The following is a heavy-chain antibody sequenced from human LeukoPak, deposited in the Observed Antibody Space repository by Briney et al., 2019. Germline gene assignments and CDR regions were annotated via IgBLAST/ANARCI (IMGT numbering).Heavy chain of an antibody. CDR3: VREYPGGSRDGFDL. J-gene: IGHJ3*01. CDR2: HYAKDGGT. CDR1: GYTFSDYV. Sequence: ASVKVSCKSSGYTFSDYVMHWVRPAPGKGLGWMGWHYAKDGGTNYAQKFQGRVTMTRDTSSSTAYMELSRLISHGTAVYDCVREYPGGSRDGFDLWGQGTMVTVSS. V-gene: IGHV1-2*02. D-gene: IGHD2-15*01.